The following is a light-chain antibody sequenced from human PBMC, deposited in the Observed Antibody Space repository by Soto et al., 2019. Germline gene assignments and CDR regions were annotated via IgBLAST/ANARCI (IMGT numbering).Light chain of an antibody. Sequence: EIVLTQSPGTLSLSPGERATLSCRASQSVSSSNLAWYQQKPGQAPRLLIYGASSRATGIPDRFSGSGSGTDFTLTISRLEPADFAVYYCQQYGSSPRSFGQGTKLEIK. CDR1: QSVSSSN. J-gene: IGKJ2*01. CDR3: QQYGSSPRS. CDR2: GAS. V-gene: IGKV3-20*01.